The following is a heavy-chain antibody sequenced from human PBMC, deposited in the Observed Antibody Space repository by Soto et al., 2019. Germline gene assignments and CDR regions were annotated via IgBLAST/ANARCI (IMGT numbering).Heavy chain of an antibody. J-gene: IGHJ6*02. V-gene: IGHV3-21*01. CDR2: ISSSSSYI. CDR3: ARPPRITIFGVAPGLYGMDV. CDR1: GFTFSSYS. Sequence: GGSLRLSCAASGFTFSSYSMNWVRQAPGKGLEWVSSISSSSSYIYYADSVKGRFTISRDNAKNSLHLQMNSLRAEDTAVYYCARPPRITIFGVAPGLYGMDVWGQGTTVTVSS. D-gene: IGHD3-3*01.